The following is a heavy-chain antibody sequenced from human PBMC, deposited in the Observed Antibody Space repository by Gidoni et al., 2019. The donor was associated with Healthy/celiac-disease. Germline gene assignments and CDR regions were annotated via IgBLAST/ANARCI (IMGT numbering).Heavy chain of an antibody. CDR2: IYYSGST. D-gene: IGHD7-27*01. CDR1: GGSISSGGYY. V-gene: IGHV4-31*03. J-gene: IGHJ5*02. CDR3: ARRPGDGNWFDP. Sequence: QVQLQESGPGLVKPSQTLSLTCTVSGGSISSGGYYWSWIRQHPGKGLEWIGYIYYSGSTYYNPSLKSRVTISGDTSKNQFSRKLSSVTAADTAVYYCARRPGDGNWFDPWGQGTLVTVSS.